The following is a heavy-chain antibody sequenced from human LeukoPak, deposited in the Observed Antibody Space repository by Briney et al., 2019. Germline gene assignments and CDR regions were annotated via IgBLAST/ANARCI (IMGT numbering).Heavy chain of an antibody. V-gene: IGHV3-48*03. CDR1: GFTFSIYE. CDR3: AKDRTSVTTALIGGY. CDR2: ISSIGTTI. D-gene: IGHD4-17*01. J-gene: IGHJ4*02. Sequence: PGGSLRLSCAASGFTFSIYEMNWVRQAPGKGLEWVSYISSIGTTIYYADSVKGRFTISRDNSKNTLYLQMNSLRAEDTAVYYCAKDRTSVTTALIGGYWGQGTLVTVSS.